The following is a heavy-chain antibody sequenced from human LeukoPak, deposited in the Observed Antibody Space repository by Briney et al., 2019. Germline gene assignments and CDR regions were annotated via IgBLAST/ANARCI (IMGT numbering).Heavy chain of an antibody. D-gene: IGHD3-22*01. J-gene: IGHJ4*02. CDR3: ARADYDTSAYYYTFDY. CDR2: VHYRGST. V-gene: IGHV4-59*01. CDR1: GGSINGYY. Sequence: SETLSLTCTVSGGSINGYYWSWIRQPPEKGLEWIGYVHYRGSTNYNPSLKSRVTISVDTAKNQFSLKLSSVSAADTAVYYCARADYDTSAYYYTFDYWGQGTLVTVSS.